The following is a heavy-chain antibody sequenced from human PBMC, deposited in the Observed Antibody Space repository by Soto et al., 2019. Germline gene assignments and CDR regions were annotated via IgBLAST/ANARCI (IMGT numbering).Heavy chain of an antibody. Sequence: GGSLRLSCAASGFTFSSYSMNWVRQAPGKGLEWVSSISSSSSYIYYADSVKGRFTISRDNAENSLYLQMNSLRAEDTAVYYCARTPARDYYYYGMDVWGQGTTVTVSS. J-gene: IGHJ6*02. V-gene: IGHV3-21*01. CDR1: GFTFSSYS. CDR3: ARTPARDYYYYGMDV. CDR2: ISSSSSYI.